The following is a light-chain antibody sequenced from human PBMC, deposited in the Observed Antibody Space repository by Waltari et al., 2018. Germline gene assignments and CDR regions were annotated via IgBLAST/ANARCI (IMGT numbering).Light chain of an antibody. V-gene: IGKV1-NL1*01. J-gene: IGKJ5*01. CDR1: EDIVKS. CDR2: ATS. CDR3: QQYYSNPIT. Sequence: DVQLTHSPSSLSASMGDSVSLTCRATEDIVKSLAWYQQIPGKAPKLLVYATSRLGSWFPPRFSGSGSGTDYPLSITKLQPEDFGTYFCQQYYSNPITFGQGTRLEI.